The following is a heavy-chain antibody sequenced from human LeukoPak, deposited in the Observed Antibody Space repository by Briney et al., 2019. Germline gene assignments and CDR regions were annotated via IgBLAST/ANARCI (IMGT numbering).Heavy chain of an antibody. CDR1: GFTFSSYS. V-gene: IGHV3-30*18. D-gene: IGHD4-17*01. Sequence: GGPLRLSCAASGFTFSSYSMNWVRQAPGKGLEWVGIMSNSGENTFYGEAVKGRFTISRDNSQNTLYLQMNSLRPEDTAVYYCAKGGASVTRYVDYWGQGTLVTVSS. J-gene: IGHJ4*02. CDR3: AKGGASVTRYVDY. CDR2: MSNSGENT.